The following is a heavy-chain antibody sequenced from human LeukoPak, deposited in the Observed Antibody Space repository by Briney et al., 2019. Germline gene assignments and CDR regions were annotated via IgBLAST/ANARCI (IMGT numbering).Heavy chain of an antibody. CDR1: GFRVGSYY. J-gene: IGHJ6*02. V-gene: IGHV3-11*03. CDR2: VGNSDNHK. Sequence: GGSLRLSCAASGFRVGSYYTSWIRQAPGKGLEWVAVVGNSDNHKDHADSVKGRFTISRDNGKNSLYLQMNSLRADDTALYYCARRFYNSSELGMDVWGQGTTVTVSS. D-gene: IGHD3-10*01. CDR3: ARRFYNSSELGMDV.